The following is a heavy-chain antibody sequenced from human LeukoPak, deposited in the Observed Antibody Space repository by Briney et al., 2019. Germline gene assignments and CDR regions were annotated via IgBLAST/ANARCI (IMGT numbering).Heavy chain of an antibody. D-gene: IGHD6-6*01. Sequence: ASVKVSCKTSGYSFTDYYMHWVRQAPGQGLEWMGWINPNSGGTSSAQKFQGRVTMTRDTSISTAYMELSRLRSDDTAVYYCARLVFTGENYFDYWGQGTLVTVSS. V-gene: IGHV1-2*02. J-gene: IGHJ4*02. CDR2: INPNSGGT. CDR1: GYSFTDYY. CDR3: ARLVFTGENYFDY.